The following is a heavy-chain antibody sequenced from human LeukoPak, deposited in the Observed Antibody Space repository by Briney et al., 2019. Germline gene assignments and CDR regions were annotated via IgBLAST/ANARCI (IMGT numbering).Heavy chain of an antibody. CDR3: ARDSAIFGVVNYYFDY. J-gene: IGHJ4*02. CDR1: GFTFSSYA. Sequence: PGGSLRLSCAASGFTFSSYAMSWVRQAPGKGLEWVSAISGSGGSTCYADSVKGRFTISRDNSKNTLYLQMNSLRAEDTAVYYCARDSAIFGVVNYYFDYRGQGTLVTVSS. CDR2: ISGSGGST. D-gene: IGHD3-3*01. V-gene: IGHV3-23*01.